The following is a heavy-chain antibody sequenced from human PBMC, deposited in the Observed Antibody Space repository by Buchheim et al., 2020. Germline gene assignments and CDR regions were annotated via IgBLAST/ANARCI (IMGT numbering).Heavy chain of an antibody. D-gene: IGHD6-6*01. CDR2: IYYSGST. J-gene: IGHJ4*02. Sequence: QVQLQESGPGLVKPSETLSLTCTVSGGSISSYYWSWIRQPPGKGLEWIGYIYYSGSTNYNPSLKSRVTTSVDTSKNQFSLKLSSVTAADTAVYYCARVARRHGIAARREGGTYYAYYFDYWGQGTL. CDR3: ARVARRHGIAARREGGTYYAYYFDY. V-gene: IGHV4-59*01. CDR1: GGSISSYY.